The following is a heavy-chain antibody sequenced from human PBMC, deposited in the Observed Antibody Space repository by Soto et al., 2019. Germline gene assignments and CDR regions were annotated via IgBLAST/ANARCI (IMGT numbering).Heavy chain of an antibody. CDR2: IYYSGST. CDR3: ARNKITGTVDY. CDR1: GGSVSSGDYY. V-gene: IGHV4-30-4*01. J-gene: IGHJ4*02. D-gene: IGHD3-16*01. Sequence: SETLSLTCTVSGGSVSSGDYYWSWIRQPPGKGLEWIGYIYYSGSTYYNPSLKSRVTISVDTSKNQFSLKLSSVTAADTAVYYCARNKITGTVDYWGQGTLVTVSS.